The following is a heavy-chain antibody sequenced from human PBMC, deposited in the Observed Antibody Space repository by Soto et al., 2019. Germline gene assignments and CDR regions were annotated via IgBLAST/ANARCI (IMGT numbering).Heavy chain of an antibody. CDR2: ISYDGSNK. CDR1: GFTFSSYG. Sequence: QVQLVESGGGVVQTGRSLRLSCAASGFTFSSYGMHWVRQAPGKGLEWVAVISYDGSNKYYADSVKGRFTISRDNSKNTLYLQMKSLRVEDTAVYYCEKEGGYYGSGSYSVGENYYGMDVWGQGTTVTVSS. J-gene: IGHJ6*02. V-gene: IGHV3-30*18. D-gene: IGHD3-10*01. CDR3: EKEGGYYGSGSYSVGENYYGMDV.